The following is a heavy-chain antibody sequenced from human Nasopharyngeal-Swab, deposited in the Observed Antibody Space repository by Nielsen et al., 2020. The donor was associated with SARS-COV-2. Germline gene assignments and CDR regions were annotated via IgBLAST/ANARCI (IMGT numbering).Heavy chain of an antibody. CDR2: LDWEDDR. V-gene: IGHV2-70*13. CDR3: ARIPPLDYHFDS. J-gene: IGHJ4*02. CDR1: RFPLSTSGRG. Sequence: SGPTLVKPTQTLTLTCTFSRFPLSTSGRGVSWIRQPPGKALEWLALLDWEDDRYYSTSLKARLTLSKDTSKNQVVLTMTNMDPVDTAMYYCARIPPLDYHFDSWSQGTLVTVSS. D-gene: IGHD3/OR15-3a*01.